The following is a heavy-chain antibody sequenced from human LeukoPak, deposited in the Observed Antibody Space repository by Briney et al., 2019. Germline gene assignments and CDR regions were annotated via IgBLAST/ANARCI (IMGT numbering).Heavy chain of an antibody. Sequence: GGSLRLSCAASGFTFSSYSMNWVRQAPGKGLEWVSCITCDGSNIYYADSVKGRFPISRDNTKNSLCLQMNSLRADDTAVYYCAKAHCSSTSCSRADNWGQRTLVTVSS. D-gene: IGHD2-2*01. CDR1: GFTFSSYS. CDR2: ITCDGSNI. CDR3: AKAHCSSTSCSRADN. J-gene: IGHJ4*02. V-gene: IGHV3-21*04.